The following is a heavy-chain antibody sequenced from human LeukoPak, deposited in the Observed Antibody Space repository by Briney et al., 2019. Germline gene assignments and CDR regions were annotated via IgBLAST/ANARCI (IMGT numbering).Heavy chain of an antibody. V-gene: IGHV5-51*01. CDR1: GYCFTSYW. CDR2: IYPGGSDT. CDR3: ARLPLESFDY. J-gene: IGHJ4*02. Sequence: GASLKISCKGSGYCFTSYWIGWVRPMPGKGLGWMGIIYPGGSDTRYRPSFQGQVTISADKSISTAYLQWSSLKASDTAMYYCARLPLESFDYWGQGTLVTVSS.